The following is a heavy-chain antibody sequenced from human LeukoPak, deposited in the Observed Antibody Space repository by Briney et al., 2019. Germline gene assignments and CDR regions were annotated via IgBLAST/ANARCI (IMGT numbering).Heavy chain of an antibody. CDR1: GFTFGDYA. J-gene: IGHJ4*02. D-gene: IGHD2-15*01. V-gene: IGHV3-49*03. Sequence: PGRSLRLSCTASGFTFGDYAMSWFRQAPGEGLEWVGFIRSKARGGTTEYAASVKGRFTISRDDSKSLAYLQMDSLKTEDTAVYYCTRAGRYCSGGSCYSFYWGQGTLVTVSS. CDR2: IRSKARGGTT. CDR3: TRAGRYCSGGSCYSFY.